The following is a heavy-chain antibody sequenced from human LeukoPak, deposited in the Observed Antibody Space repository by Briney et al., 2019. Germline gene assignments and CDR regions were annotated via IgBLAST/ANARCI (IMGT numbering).Heavy chain of an antibody. D-gene: IGHD6-13*01. Sequence: PGRSLRLSCAASGFTFSSYAMHWVRQAPGKGLEWVAVISYDGSNKYYADSVKGRFTISRDNSKNTLYLQMNSLRAEDTAVYYCAREVSSWYYYYGMDVWGQGTTVTVSS. J-gene: IGHJ6*02. CDR2: ISYDGSNK. CDR1: GFTFSSYA. V-gene: IGHV3-30-3*01. CDR3: AREVSSWYYYYGMDV.